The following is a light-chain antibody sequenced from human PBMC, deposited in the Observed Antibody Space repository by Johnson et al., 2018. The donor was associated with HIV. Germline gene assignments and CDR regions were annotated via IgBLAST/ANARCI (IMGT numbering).Light chain of an antibody. V-gene: IGLV1-51*02. CDR1: ISNIESYF. Sequence: QPVLTQPPSVSAAPGQRVNISCSGNISNIESYFVSWYQQLPGAAPTLLIYADNKRPSGIPDRFSGSKSGATATLGITGLQTGDEADYYCGIWDASLSPLYVFGSGTTITVL. CDR2: ADN. J-gene: IGLJ1*01. CDR3: GIWDASLSPLYV.